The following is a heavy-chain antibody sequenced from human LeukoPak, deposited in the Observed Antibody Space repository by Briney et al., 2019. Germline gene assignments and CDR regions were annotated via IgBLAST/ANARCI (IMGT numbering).Heavy chain of an antibody. CDR3: ARDSLRGYSYGH. J-gene: IGHJ4*02. CDR2: INPNSGGT. V-gene: IGHV1-2*02. Sequence: ASVKVSCKASGYTFTGYYMHWVRQAPGQGLEWMGWINPNSGGTNYAQKLQGRVTMTTDTSTNTAYMELSSLRSEDTAVYYCARDSLRGYSYGHWGQGTLVTVSS. D-gene: IGHD5-18*01. CDR1: GYTFTGYY.